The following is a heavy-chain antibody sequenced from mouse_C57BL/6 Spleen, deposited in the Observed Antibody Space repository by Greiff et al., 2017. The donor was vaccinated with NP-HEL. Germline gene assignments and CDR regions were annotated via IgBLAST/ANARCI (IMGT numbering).Heavy chain of an antibody. V-gene: IGHV14-3*01. CDR2: IDPANGNT. CDR1: GFNIKNTY. D-gene: IGHD1-1*01. Sequence: EVQLQQSVAELVRPGASVKLSCTASGFNIKNTYMHWVKQRPEQGLEWIGRIDPANGNTKYAPKFQGKATITADTSSNTAYLQLSSLTSEDTAIYYCARGEGLITTVVATDAMDYLGQGTSVTVSS. CDR3: ARGEGLITTVVATDAMDY. J-gene: IGHJ4*01.